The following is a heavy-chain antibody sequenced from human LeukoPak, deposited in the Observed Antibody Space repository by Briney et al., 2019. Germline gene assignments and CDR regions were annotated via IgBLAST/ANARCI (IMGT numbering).Heavy chain of an antibody. CDR2: IYHSGST. Sequence: SETLSLTCTVSGGSISSYYWSWIRQPPGKGLEWIGSIYHSGSTYYNPSLKSRVTMSVDTSKNQFSLKLSSVTAADTAVYYCARDPSSGYFGGFDPWGQGTLVTVSS. J-gene: IGHJ5*02. CDR3: ARDPSSGYFGGFDP. D-gene: IGHD3-22*01. V-gene: IGHV4-59*12. CDR1: GGSISSYY.